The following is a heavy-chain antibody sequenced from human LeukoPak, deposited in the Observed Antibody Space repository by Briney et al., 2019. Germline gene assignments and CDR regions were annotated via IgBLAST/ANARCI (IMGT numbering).Heavy chain of an antibody. V-gene: IGHV1-8*03. D-gene: IGHD3-22*01. CDR2: MNPNSGNT. CDR1: GYTFTSYD. Sequence: ASVKVSCKASGYTFTSYDMNWVRQATGQGLEWMGWMNPNSGNTGCAQKFQGRVTITRNTSISTAYMELGSLRSEDTAVYYCARGGYYDSIELPDYWGQGTLVTVSS. J-gene: IGHJ4*02. CDR3: ARGGYYDSIELPDY.